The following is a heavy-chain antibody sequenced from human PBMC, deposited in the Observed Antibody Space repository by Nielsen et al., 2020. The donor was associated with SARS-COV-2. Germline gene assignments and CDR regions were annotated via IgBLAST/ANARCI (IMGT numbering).Heavy chain of an antibody. CDR1: GFTFSSYA. CDR3: ARDWSRAADV. Sequence: GESLKISCAASGFTFSSYAMHWVRQVPGKGLEWVADINPDGSEKFYVDSVKGRFTISRDNAKNSMSLQMNSLRVEDTAVYYCARDWSRAADVWGQGTMVTVSS. J-gene: IGHJ3*01. CDR2: INPDGSEK. V-gene: IGHV3-7*01. D-gene: IGHD2-15*01.